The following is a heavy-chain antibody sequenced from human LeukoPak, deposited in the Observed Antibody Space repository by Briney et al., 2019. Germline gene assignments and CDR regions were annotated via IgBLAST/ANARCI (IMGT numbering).Heavy chain of an antibody. J-gene: IGHJ3*02. CDR3: ASRTYCSGDSWCAFDI. V-gene: IGHV4-30-2*01. D-gene: IGHD2-15*01. CDR1: GGSISSGGYY. CDR2: IYHSGST. Sequence: SETLSLTCTVSGGSISSGGYYWSWIRQPPGKGLEWIGYIYHSGSTNYTPSLKSRVTISIGTSKNQFSLKLSSVTAADTAVYYCASRTYCSGDSWCAFDIWGQGTMVTVSS.